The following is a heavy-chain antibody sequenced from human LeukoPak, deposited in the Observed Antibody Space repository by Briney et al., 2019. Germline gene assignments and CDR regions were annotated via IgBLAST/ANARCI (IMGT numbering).Heavy chain of an antibody. Sequence: GESLKISCKGSGYSSTSYWIGCVRQMLGKGLEWMGIIYPGDSDTRYSPSFQGQVTISADKSISTAYLQWSSLKASDTAMYYCARLRLRTYWFDPWGQGTLVTVSS. D-gene: IGHD3-16*01. V-gene: IGHV5-51*01. J-gene: IGHJ5*02. CDR1: GYSSTSYW. CDR3: ARLRLRTYWFDP. CDR2: IYPGDSDT.